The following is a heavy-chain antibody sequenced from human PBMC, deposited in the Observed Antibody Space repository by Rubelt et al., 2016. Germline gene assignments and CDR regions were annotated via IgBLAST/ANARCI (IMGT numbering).Heavy chain of an antibody. CDR3: ARGKAVAGTWKFDS. Sequence: QVQLVQSGAEVKKPGASVKVSCKASGYTFTTYDINWVRQATGQGLEWMGWMNPNSGNTGYAQKFQGRVTMTRNTSISTAYMELGSLGLGDTAVYDCARGKAVAGTWKFDSWGQGTLVTVSS. V-gene: IGHV1-8*01. D-gene: IGHD6-19*01. CDR2: MNPNSGNT. J-gene: IGHJ4*02. CDR1: GYTFTTYD.